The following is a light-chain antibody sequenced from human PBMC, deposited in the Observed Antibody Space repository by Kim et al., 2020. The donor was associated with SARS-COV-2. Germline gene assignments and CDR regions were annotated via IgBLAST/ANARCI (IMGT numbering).Light chain of an antibody. CDR2: QDS. CDR3: QAWDSSTYVV. Sequence: VSPGQTASITCAGDKLGDKYACWYQQRPGQSPVLVIYQDSKRPSGIPERFSGSNSGNTATLTISGTQAMDEADYYCQAWDSSTYVVFGGGTQLTVL. CDR1: KLGDKY. V-gene: IGLV3-1*01. J-gene: IGLJ2*01.